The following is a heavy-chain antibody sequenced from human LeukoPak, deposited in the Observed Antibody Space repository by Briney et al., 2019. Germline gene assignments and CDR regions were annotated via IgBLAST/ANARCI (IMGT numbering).Heavy chain of an antibody. D-gene: IGHD4-17*01. Sequence: GGSLRLSCAASGFTFSSYSMNWVRQAPGKGLEWVSSISSSSSYIYYADSVKGRFTISRDNAKNSLYLQMNSLRAEDTAVYYCARDPPPHDYGDRSDYWGQGTLVTVSS. CDR1: GFTFSSYS. CDR3: ARDPPPHDYGDRSDY. J-gene: IGHJ4*02. V-gene: IGHV3-21*01. CDR2: ISSSSSYI.